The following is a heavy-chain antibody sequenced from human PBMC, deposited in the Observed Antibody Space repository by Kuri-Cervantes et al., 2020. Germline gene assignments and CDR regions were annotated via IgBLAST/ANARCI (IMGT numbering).Heavy chain of an antibody. J-gene: IGHJ3*02. V-gene: IGHV3-21*04. D-gene: IGHD6-13*01. CDR1: GFTFSSYG. CDR3: ARDSQQPVRAFDI. CDR2: ISSSSSYI. Sequence: GESLKISCAASGFTFSSYGMHWVRQAPGKGLEWVSSISSSSSYIYYADSVKGRFTISRDNSKNTLYLQMNSLRAEDTAVYYCARDSQQPVRAFDIWGQGTMVTVSS.